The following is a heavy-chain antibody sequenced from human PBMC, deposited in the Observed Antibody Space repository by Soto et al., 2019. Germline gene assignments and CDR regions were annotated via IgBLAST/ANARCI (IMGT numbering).Heavy chain of an antibody. CDR3: ARDRVITFGGVIVPPGY. Sequence: QVQLVESGGGVVQPGRSLRLSCAASGFTFSSYAMHWVRQAPGKGLEWVAVISYDGSNKYYADSVKGRFTISRDNSKNTLYLQMNSLRAEDTAVYYCARDRVITFGGVIVPPGYWGQGTLVTVSS. D-gene: IGHD3-16*02. J-gene: IGHJ4*02. CDR1: GFTFSSYA. V-gene: IGHV3-30-3*01. CDR2: ISYDGSNK.